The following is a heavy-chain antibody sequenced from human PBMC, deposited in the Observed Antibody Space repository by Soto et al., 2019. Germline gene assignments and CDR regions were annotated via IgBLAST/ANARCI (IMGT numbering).Heavy chain of an antibody. D-gene: IGHD4-4*01. CDR1: GGTFSSYA. Sequence: GASVKVSCKASGGTFSSYAISWVRQAPGQGLEWMGGIIPIFGTANYAQKFQGRVTITADKSTSTAYMELSSLRSEDTAVYYCARQADCLYFNYSGFDAFDIWGQGTMVTVS. V-gene: IGHV1-69*06. CDR2: IIPIFGTA. CDR3: ARQADCLYFNYSGFDAFDI. J-gene: IGHJ3*02.